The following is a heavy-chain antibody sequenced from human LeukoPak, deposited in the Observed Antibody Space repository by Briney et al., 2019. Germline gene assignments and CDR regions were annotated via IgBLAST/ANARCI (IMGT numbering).Heavy chain of an antibody. CDR3: ASVYGSGSPSLGYFDY. D-gene: IGHD3-10*01. CDR1: GYTFTGYY. V-gene: IGHV1-2*02. J-gene: IGHJ4*02. Sequence: ASVKVSCKASGYTFTGYYMHWVRQAPGQGLEWMGWINPNSGGTNCAQKFQGRVTMTRDTSISTAYMELSRLRSDDTAVYYCASVYGSGSPSLGYFDYWGQGTLVTVSS. CDR2: INPNSGGT.